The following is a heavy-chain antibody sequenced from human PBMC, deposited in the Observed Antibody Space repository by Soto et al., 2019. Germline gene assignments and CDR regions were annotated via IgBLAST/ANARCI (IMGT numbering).Heavy chain of an antibody. CDR3: AKDLRPGLVVPTKSGFDP. D-gene: IGHD3-10*01. J-gene: IGHJ5*02. V-gene: IGHV3-23*01. Sequence: LRLSCEVSGFPFNTYAMTWFRQLPGMGLEWVSTTSIGGNTDFAESVRGRFSVSRDNSKNTLYLQMTNLRAEDAAIYFCAKDLRPGLVVPTKSGFDPWGQGTRVTVSS. CDR1: GFPFNTYA. CDR2: TSIGGNT.